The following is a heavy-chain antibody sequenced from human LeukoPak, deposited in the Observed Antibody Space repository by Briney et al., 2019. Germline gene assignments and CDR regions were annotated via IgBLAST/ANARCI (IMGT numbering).Heavy chain of an antibody. CDR2: ISSSSSYI. D-gene: IGHD3-3*01. CDR1: GFTFSSYS. V-gene: IGHV3-21*01. J-gene: IGHJ4*02. CDR3: ARDLSVGDFWSGYFFDY. Sequence: GGSLRLSCAASGFTFSSYSMNWVRQAPGKGLEWVSSISSSSSYIYYADSVKGRFTISRDNAKNSLYLQMNSLRAEDTAVYYCARDLSVGDFWSGYFFDYWGQGTLVTVSS.